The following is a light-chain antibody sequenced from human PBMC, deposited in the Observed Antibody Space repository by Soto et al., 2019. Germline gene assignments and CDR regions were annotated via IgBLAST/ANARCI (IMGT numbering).Light chain of an antibody. V-gene: IGLV2-14*03. Sequence: QSALTQPASVSGSPGQSIAISCTGTSSDVGAYDFVSWYQQHPDKAPKLMIYEVSHRPSGVSYRFSGSKSVNTATLTISGLQAEDEADYYCSSYTTSSTRVSGTGTKVTVL. CDR2: EVS. J-gene: IGLJ1*01. CDR1: SSDVGAYDF. CDR3: SSYTTSSTRV.